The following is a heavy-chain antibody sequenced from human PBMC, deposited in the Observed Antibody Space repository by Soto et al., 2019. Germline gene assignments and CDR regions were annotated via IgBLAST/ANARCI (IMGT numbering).Heavy chain of an antibody. J-gene: IGHJ4*02. D-gene: IGHD3-3*01. CDR3: AKPVHDFGVATETFDY. CDR1: GFTFSSYG. V-gene: IGHV3-30*18. Sequence: GGSLRLSCAASGFTFSSYGMHWVRQAPGKGLEWVAVISYDGSNKYYADSVKGRFTISRDNSKNTLYLQMNSLRAEDTAVYYCAKPVHDFGVATETFDYWGQGTLVTVSS. CDR2: ISYDGSNK.